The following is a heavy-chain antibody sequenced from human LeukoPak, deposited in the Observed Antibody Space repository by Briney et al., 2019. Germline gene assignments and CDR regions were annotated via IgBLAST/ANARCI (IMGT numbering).Heavy chain of an antibody. CDR3: ARGFDGYFDY. D-gene: IGHD3-10*01. CDR1: GFTFSSYG. Sequence: GGSLRLSCAAYGFTFSSYGMHWVRQAPGKGLEWVAVISYDGSNKYYADSVKGRFTISRDNSKNTLYLQMNSLRAEDTAVYYCARGFDGYFDYWGQGTLVTVSS. V-gene: IGHV3-30*03. J-gene: IGHJ4*02. CDR2: ISYDGSNK.